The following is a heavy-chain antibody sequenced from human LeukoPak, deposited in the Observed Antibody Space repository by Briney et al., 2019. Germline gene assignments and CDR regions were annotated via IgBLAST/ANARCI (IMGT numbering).Heavy chain of an antibody. CDR2: IYYTGTT. V-gene: IGHV4-59*08. CDR3: ARHRLGVWNWFDP. CDR1: GGSISSYY. J-gene: IGHJ5*02. Sequence: SEILSLTCTVSGGSISSYYWSWIRQPPGKGLQWIAYIYYTGTTNYNPSLKSRVTISVDTSKNQFSLKLNSVTAADTAVYYCARHRLGVWNWFDPWGQGALVTVSS. D-gene: IGHD7-27*01.